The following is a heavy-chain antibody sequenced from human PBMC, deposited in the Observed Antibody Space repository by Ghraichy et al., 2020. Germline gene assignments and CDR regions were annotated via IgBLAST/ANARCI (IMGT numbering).Heavy chain of an antibody. Sequence: SVKVSCKASGGTFSSYAISWVRQAPGQGLEWMGGIIPIFGTANYAQKFQGRVTITADESTSTAYMELSSLRSEDTAVYYCARARAVAGQFDYWGQGTLVTVSS. J-gene: IGHJ4*02. V-gene: IGHV1-69*13. CDR2: IIPIFGTA. D-gene: IGHD6-19*01. CDR1: GGTFSSYA. CDR3: ARARAVAGQFDY.